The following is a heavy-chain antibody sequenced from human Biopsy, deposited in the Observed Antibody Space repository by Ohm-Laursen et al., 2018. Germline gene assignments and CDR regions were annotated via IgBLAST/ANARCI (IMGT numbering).Heavy chain of an antibody. D-gene: IGHD2-15*01. CDR1: GGSISSFY. Sequence: SETLSLTCAVSGGSISSFYWTWIRQPPGKGPEWIGDISDSGSTNYKPSLKSRVIISVDTSKKQFSLNLTFGTAADTAVYYCARRGSGGRSFDHWGQGTLVTVSS. V-gene: IGHV4-59*08. CDR3: ARRGSGGRSFDH. J-gene: IGHJ4*02. CDR2: ISDSGST.